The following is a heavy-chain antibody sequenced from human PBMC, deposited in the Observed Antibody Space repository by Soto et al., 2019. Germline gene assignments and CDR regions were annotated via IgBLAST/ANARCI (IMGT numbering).Heavy chain of an antibody. CDR1: GYTFTSYY. CDR3: ARERRDIVVVVAATAGYFDL. Sequence: ASVKVSCKASGYTFTSYYMHWVRHAPGQGLEWMGIINPSGGSTSYAQKFQGRVTMTRDTSTSTVYMELSSLRSEDTAVYYCARERRDIVVVVAATAGYFDLWGRGTLVTVSS. D-gene: IGHD2-15*01. CDR2: INPSGGST. J-gene: IGHJ2*01. V-gene: IGHV1-46*01.